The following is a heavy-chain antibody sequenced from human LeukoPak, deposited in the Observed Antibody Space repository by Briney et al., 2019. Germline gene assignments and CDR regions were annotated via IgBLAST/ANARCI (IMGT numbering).Heavy chain of an antibody. CDR2: IYYSGST. J-gene: IGHJ5*02. CDR1: GGSISSSSYY. D-gene: IGHD6-13*01. CDR3: ARPYGSSWYKPDWFDP. V-gene: IGHV4-39*01. Sequence: SETLSLTCTVSGGSISSSSYYWGWIRQPPGKGLEWIGSIYYSGSTYYNPSLKSRVTISVDTSKNQFSLKLSSVTAADTAVYYCARPYGSSWYKPDWFDPWGQGTLVTVSS.